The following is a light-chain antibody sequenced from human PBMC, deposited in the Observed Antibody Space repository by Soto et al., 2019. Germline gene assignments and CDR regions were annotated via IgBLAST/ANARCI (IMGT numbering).Light chain of an antibody. Sequence: DIQMTQSPSSLSASVGDRVTITCQASQDISNYLNWYQQKPGKAPKLLIYDASNLETGVPSRFSASGSGTDFTFTISSLQPEDIATYYCQQYHNLSFTFGPGTKVDIK. CDR2: DAS. V-gene: IGKV1-33*01. CDR1: QDISNY. J-gene: IGKJ3*01. CDR3: QQYHNLSFT.